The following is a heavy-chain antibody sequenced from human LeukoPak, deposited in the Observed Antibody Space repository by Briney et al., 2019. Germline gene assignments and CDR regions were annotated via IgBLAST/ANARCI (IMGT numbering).Heavy chain of an antibody. V-gene: IGHV4-34*01. CDR1: GGSFSGYY. CDR3: AASSGWYLGVDY. J-gene: IGHJ4*02. Sequence: PSETLSLTCAVYGGSFSGYYWSWIRQPPGKGLEWIGEINHSGSTNYNPSLKSRVTISVNTSKNQFSLKLSSVTAADTAVYYCAASSGWYLGVDYWGQGTLVTVSS. D-gene: IGHD6-19*01. CDR2: INHSGST.